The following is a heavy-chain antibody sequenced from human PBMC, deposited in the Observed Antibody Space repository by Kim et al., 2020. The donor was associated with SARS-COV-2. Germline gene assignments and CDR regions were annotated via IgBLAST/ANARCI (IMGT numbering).Heavy chain of an antibody. D-gene: IGHD3-3*01. CDR1: GGTFSSYA. CDR2: IIPIFGTA. V-gene: IGHV1-69*13. J-gene: IGHJ4*02. Sequence: SVKVSCKASGGTFSSYAISWVRQAPGQGLEWMGGIIPIFGTANYAQKFQGRVTITADESTSTAYMELSSLRSEDTAVYYCARVGRAWKYYDFWSGYPHFDYWGQGTLVTVSS. CDR3: ARVGRAWKYYDFWSGYPHFDY.